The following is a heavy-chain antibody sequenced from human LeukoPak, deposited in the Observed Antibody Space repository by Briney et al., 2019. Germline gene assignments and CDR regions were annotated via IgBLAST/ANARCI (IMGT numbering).Heavy chain of an antibody. J-gene: IGHJ4*02. CDR1: GSTFSSYS. Sequence: PGGSLRLSCAASGSTFSSYSMNWVRQAPGKGLEWVSSISSSSSYIYYADSVKGRFTIYRDNAKNSLYLQMNSLRAEDTAVYYCARDKDSSVYFDYWGQGTLVTVSS. D-gene: IGHD3-22*01. CDR2: ISSSSSYI. V-gene: IGHV3-21*01. CDR3: ARDKDSSVYFDY.